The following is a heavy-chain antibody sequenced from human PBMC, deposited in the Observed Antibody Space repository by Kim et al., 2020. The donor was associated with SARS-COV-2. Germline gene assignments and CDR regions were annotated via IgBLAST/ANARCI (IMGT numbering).Heavy chain of an antibody. CDR2: ISAYNGNT. CDR1: GYTFTSYG. D-gene: IGHD3-3*01. CDR3: AREMSSGITFFGVVISPTADLDV. J-gene: IGHJ4*02. V-gene: IGHV1-18*01. Sequence: ASVKVSCKASGYTFTSYGISWVRQAPGQGLEWMGWISAYNGNTNYAQKLQGRVTMTTDTSTSTAYMELRSLRSDDTAVYYCAREMSSGITFFGVVISPTADLDVWGQGTLVTVSS.